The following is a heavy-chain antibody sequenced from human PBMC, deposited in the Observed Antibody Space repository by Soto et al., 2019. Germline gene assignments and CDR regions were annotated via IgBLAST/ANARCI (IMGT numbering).Heavy chain of an antibody. J-gene: IGHJ3*01. V-gene: IGHV3-20*04. CDR3: ASASRDSSGYYDIFDF. D-gene: IGHD6-19*01. Sequence: PGGSLTLSCAASGFTFDDFAMSWVRHPPGKGLEWVSGINWNGGSTGYADSVRGRFTISRDSAKNSLYLQMNSLRAEDTALYYYASASRDSSGYYDIFDFWGQGTMVTVSS. CDR1: GFTFDDFA. CDR2: INWNGGST.